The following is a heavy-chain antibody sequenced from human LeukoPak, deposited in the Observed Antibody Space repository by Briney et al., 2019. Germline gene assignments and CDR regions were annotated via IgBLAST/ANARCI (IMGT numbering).Heavy chain of an antibody. D-gene: IGHD3-22*01. CDR1: GGSISSSSYY. CDR3: ARPPYYYDSSGYYYGAFDI. V-gene: IGHV4-39*01. J-gene: IGHJ3*02. Sequence: SETLSLTCTVSGGSISSSSYYWGWIRQPPGKGLEWIGSIYYSGSTYYNPSLKSRVTISVDTSNNHFSLNLSSVTAADTAVYFCARPPYYYDSSGYYYGAFDIWGQGTMVTVSS. CDR2: IYYSGST.